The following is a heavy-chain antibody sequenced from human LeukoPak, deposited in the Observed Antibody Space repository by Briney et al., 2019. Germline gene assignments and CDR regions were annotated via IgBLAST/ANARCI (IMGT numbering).Heavy chain of an antibody. CDR3: AREVPCSGGSCYLPYYYGMDV. CDR2: IYHSGST. Sequence: PSETLSLTCAVSGGSISSGGYSWSWIRQPPGKGLEWIGYIYHSGSTYYNPSLKSRVTMSVDTSKNQFSLKLSSVTAADTAVYYCAREVPCSGGSCYLPYYYGMDVWGQGTMVTVSS. J-gene: IGHJ6*02. V-gene: IGHV4-30-2*01. D-gene: IGHD2-15*01. CDR1: GGSISSGGYS.